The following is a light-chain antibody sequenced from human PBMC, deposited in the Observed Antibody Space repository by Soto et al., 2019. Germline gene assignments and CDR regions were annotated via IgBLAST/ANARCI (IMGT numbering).Light chain of an antibody. CDR1: QSVSSSY. CDR3: QQYGSSPPVT. CDR2: GAS. J-gene: IGKJ3*01. V-gene: IGKV3-20*01. Sequence: EIVLTQSPGTLSLSPGERATLSCRASQSVSSSYLAWYQQKPGQAPRLLIYGASSRATGIPDRFSGSGSGTDFTLTISRLEPGDFAVYYCQQYGSSPPVTVGPGTKVDIK.